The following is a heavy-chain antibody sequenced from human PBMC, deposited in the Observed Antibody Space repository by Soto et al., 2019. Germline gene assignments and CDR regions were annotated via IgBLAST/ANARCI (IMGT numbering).Heavy chain of an antibody. CDR1: GFTFSSYG. J-gene: IGHJ6*04. Sequence: VEFRRLACGASGFTFSSYGMHWVRQAPGKGVEWVAVISYDGSNKYYADSVKGRFTISRDNSKNTRYLQMNSLRAEDTAVYYCANPGPAIGVDYYCYLGMDVWGEGTTVTVSS. CDR2: ISYDGSNK. V-gene: IGHV3-30*18. CDR3: ANPGPAIGVDYYCYLGMDV. D-gene: IGHD3-16*01.